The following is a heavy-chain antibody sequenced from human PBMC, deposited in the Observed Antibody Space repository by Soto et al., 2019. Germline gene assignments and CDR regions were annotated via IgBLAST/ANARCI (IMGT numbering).Heavy chain of an antibody. CDR2: MNSDGSTT. CDR1: GFTFGNYW. J-gene: IGHJ4*02. V-gene: IGHV3-74*01. Sequence: GGSLSLPCASAGFTFGNYWMHWVRQAPGKGLEWVSRMNSDGSTTNYADSVKGRFTVSRDNARNTLHLQMNSLRAEDTAVYYFATAEVDYWGPGTLVTVSS. CDR3: ATAEVDY.